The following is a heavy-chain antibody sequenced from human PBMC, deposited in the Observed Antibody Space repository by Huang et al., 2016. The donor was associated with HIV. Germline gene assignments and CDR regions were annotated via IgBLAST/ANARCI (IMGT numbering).Heavy chain of an antibody. CDR1: GGSIRSDNYY. CDR3: ARLPGSITMIRGVITDPY. J-gene: IGHJ4*02. CDR2: IYYSGST. Sequence: QLQLQESGPGLVKPSETLSLTCTVSGGSIRSDNYYWGWIRQPPGKGLEWIGSIYYSGSTYYNPSLKRRVTITVDTSKNHFSLGMWSVTAADTAVYYCARLPGSITMIRGVITDPYWGQGTLVTVSS. D-gene: IGHD3-10*01. V-gene: IGHV4-39*02.